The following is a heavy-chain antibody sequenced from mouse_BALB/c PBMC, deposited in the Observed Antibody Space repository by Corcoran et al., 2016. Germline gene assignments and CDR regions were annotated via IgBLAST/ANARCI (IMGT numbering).Heavy chain of an antibody. CDR1: GYTFTNYG. CDR2: INTYTGEP. V-gene: IGHV9-3-1*01. J-gene: IGHJ4*01. Sequence: QIQLVQSGPELKKPGETVKISCKASGYTFTNYGMNWVKQAPGKGLKWMGWINTYTGEPTYADDFKGRFAFSLETSASTADLQINNLKNEDTATYFCAREPLAMDYWGQGTAVTVSS. CDR3: AREPLAMDY.